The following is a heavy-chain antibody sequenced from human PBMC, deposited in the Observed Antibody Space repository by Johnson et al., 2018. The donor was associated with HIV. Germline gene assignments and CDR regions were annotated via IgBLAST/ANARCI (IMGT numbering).Heavy chain of an antibody. CDR2: INWNGGST. Sequence: VQLVESGGGVVRPGGSLRLSCAASGFTFDDYGLSWVRQTPGKGLEWVSGINWNGGSTGYADSVKGRFTISRGNAKNSLYLQMNSLRAEDTARYYCARVSLYSGTYSGLHSGGFDIWGQGTMVTVSS. J-gene: IGHJ3*02. V-gene: IGHV3-20*04. CDR1: GFTFDDYG. CDR3: ARVSLYSGTYSGLHSGGFDI. D-gene: IGHD1-26*01.